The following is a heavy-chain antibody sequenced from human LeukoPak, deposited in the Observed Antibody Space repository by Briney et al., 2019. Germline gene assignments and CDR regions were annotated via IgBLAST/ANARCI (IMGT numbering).Heavy chain of an antibody. CDR2: VYSSGVG. D-gene: IGHD3-22*01. V-gene: IGHV4-4*07. CDR1: GGSITGYY. J-gene: IGHJ4*02. CDR3: AREEFLHEIDSSGYFVY. Sequence: SETLSLTCTVSGGSITGYYWNWIRQPAGQGLEWLGRVYSSGVGNYNPSLTSRVTMSVDTSKNQFSLRLTSLTAADTAVYYCAREEFLHEIDSSGYFVYWGQGTLVTVSS.